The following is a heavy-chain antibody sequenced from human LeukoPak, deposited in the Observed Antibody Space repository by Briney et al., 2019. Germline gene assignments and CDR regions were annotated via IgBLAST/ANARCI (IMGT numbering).Heavy chain of an antibody. J-gene: IGHJ3*02. D-gene: IGHD3-22*01. V-gene: IGHV4-4*07. CDR1: GGSISSYY. Sequence: SETLSLTCTVSGGSISSYYWSWIRQPAGKGLEWIGRIYSGGSTNYNPSLKSRVTVSADTSKNQFSLKLSSVTAADTAVYYCARGGYYDSRNAFDIWGQGTMVTVSS. CDR3: ARGGYYDSRNAFDI. CDR2: IYSGGST.